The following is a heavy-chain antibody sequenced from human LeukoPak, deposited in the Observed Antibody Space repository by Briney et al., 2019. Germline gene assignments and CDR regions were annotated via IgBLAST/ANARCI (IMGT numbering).Heavy chain of an antibody. CDR1: GFTFRTYA. D-gene: IGHD3-22*01. J-gene: IGHJ4*02. CDR2: ISGNGRNT. CDR3: ARDSPRPPTYYYDSSDF. Sequence: GGPLRLSCAASGFTFRTYAMSWVRQAPGKGLEWVSAISGNGRNTYYADSVKGRFTISRDNSKNTLYLQMNSLRVGDTAVYYCARDSPRPPTYYYDSSDFWGQGTLVTVSS. V-gene: IGHV3-23*01.